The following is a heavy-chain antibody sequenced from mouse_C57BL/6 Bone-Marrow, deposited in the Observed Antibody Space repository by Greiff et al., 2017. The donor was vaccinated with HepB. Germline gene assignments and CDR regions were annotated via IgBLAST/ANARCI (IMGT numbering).Heavy chain of an antibody. CDR3: ARDGLSWDY. Sequence: EVQLQESGPGLVKPSQSLSLTCSVTGYSITSGYYWNWIRQFPGNKLEWMGYISYDGSNNYNPSLKNRISITRDKSKNQCFLKLNSVTTEDTATYYCARDGLSWDYWGQGTTLTVSS. D-gene: IGHD2-12*01. J-gene: IGHJ2*01. CDR1: GYSITSGYY. CDR2: ISYDGSN. V-gene: IGHV3-6*01.